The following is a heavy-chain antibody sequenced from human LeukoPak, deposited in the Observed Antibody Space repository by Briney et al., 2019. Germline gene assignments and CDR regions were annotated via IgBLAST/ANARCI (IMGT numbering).Heavy chain of an antibody. CDR2: ISGSGDYT. CDR1: GFTFSSYA. CDR3: AKPTSPGWYFDL. J-gene: IGHJ2*01. Sequence: GGSLRLSCAASGFTFSSYAMSWVRQAPGKGLEWVSSISGSGDYTYYADSVKGRFTISRDNSKNTLYLQMNSLRAEDTAVYYCAKPTSPGWYFDLWGRGTLVTVSS. V-gene: IGHV3-23*01.